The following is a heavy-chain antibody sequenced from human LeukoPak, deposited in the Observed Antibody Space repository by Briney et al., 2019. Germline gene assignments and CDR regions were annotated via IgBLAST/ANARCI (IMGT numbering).Heavy chain of an antibody. CDR1: GFTFSNYW. J-gene: IGHJ6*03. CDR3: AGDYYYYMDV. V-gene: IGHV3-74*01. CDR2: LNSDGSST. Sequence: GGSLRLSCAASGFTFSNYWMHWVRQAPGKGRVWVSRLNSDGSSTSYADSVKGRFTISRDNAKNTLYLQMNSLRAEDTAVYYCAGDYYYYMDVWGKGTTVTVSS.